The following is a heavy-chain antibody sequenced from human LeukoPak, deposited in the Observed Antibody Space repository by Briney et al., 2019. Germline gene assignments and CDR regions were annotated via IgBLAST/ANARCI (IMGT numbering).Heavy chain of an antibody. CDR3: AKTRPLDSSSWSHGDY. J-gene: IGHJ4*02. V-gene: IGHV3-7*03. CDR2: VKPDGSEK. D-gene: IGHD6-13*01. CDR1: GFTFSSYS. Sequence: GGSLRLSCAASGFTFSSYSMNWVRQAPGKGLEWVAHVKPDGSEKSYVDSVKGRFTISRDNAQNSLYLQMNSLRAEDTAVYYCAKTRPLDSSSWSHGDYWGQGTLVTVSS.